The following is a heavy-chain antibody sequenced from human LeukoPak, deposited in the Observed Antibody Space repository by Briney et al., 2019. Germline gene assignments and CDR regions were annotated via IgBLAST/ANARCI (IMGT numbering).Heavy chain of an antibody. Sequence: SETLSLTCAVYGGSFSGYYWSWIRQHPGKGLEWIGYIYYSGSTYYNPSLKSRVAISVDTSKNQFSLKLSSVTAADTAVYYCARQYYYDSRDYLREWYFDYWGQGTLVTVSS. D-gene: IGHD3-22*01. CDR1: GGSFSGYY. CDR3: ARQYYYDSRDYLREWYFDY. V-gene: IGHV4-31*11. J-gene: IGHJ4*02. CDR2: IYYSGST.